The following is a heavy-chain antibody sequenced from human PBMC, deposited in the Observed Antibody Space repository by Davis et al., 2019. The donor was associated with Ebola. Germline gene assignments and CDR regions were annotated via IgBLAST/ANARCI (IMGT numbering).Heavy chain of an antibody. CDR2: IIPMHDVT. Sequence: SVKVSCKPSGGSFTTYDAINWVRQAPGRGLEWMGRIIPMHDVTNYPKKFQDRVTFSADTSTSTMYLTLTSLTSEDTAIYYCARGPWVITARRGLTLDFWGQGTLVTVSS. CDR1: GGSFTTYDA. J-gene: IGHJ4*02. CDR3: ARGPWVITARRGLTLDF. D-gene: IGHD3-10*01. V-gene: IGHV1-69*04.